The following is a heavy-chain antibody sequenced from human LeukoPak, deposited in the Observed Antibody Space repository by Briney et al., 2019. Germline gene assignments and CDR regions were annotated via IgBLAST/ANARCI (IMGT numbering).Heavy chain of an antibody. J-gene: IGHJ4*02. Sequence: PGGSLRLSCAAFGFTFSGSAMHWVRQASGKGLEWAGRIRKKADNYATAYAASVKGRFTISRDDSKNTAYLQMNSLKTEDTAVYYCVPTSFSDSSTFYPDYWGQGTLVTVSS. D-gene: IGHD2/OR15-2a*01. CDR3: VPTSFSDSSTFYPDY. V-gene: IGHV3-73*01. CDR1: GFTFSGSA. CDR2: IRKKADNYAT.